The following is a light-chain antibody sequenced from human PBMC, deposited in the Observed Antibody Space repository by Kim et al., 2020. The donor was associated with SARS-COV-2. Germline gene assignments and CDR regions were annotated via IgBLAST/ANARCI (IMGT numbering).Light chain of an antibody. Sequence: DIQMTQSPSSLSASVGDRVTITCRASQGISNNLAWFQHKSGTAPKSLIYSASTLQGGVPSRFSGSGSGTDFTLTSSGLQPEDFAIYFCQQYNSHPITFGQGTRLEIK. CDR1: QGISNN. CDR2: SAS. V-gene: IGKV1-16*01. J-gene: IGKJ5*01. CDR3: QQYNSHPIT.